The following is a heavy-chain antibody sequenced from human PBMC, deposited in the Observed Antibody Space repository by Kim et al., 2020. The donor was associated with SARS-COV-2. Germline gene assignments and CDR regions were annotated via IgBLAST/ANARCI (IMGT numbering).Heavy chain of an antibody. V-gene: IGHV3-49*04. CDR2: IRSKAYGGTT. Sequence: GGSLRLSCTASGFTFGDYAMSWVRQAPGKGLEWVGFIRSKAYGGTTEYAASVKGRFTISRDDSKSIAYLQMNSLKTEDTAVYYCTLREHTTGTTYGMDVWGQGTTVTVSS. CDR1: GFTFGDYA. J-gene: IGHJ6*02. D-gene: IGHD1-1*01. CDR3: TLREHTTGTTYGMDV.